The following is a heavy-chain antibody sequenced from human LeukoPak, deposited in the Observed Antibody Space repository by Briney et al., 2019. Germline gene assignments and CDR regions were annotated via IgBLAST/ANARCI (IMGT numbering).Heavy chain of an antibody. V-gene: IGHV4-59*08. Sequence: SETLSLTCTVSGDSLSSHYWSWIRQPPGKGLEWIGYIYGSGSTHYDPSLRSRVTISEDTSKNQFSLKLTSVTAADTAVSYCARNLGWYLHDRWGQGTLVTVSS. CDR3: ARNLGWYLHDR. CDR1: GDSLSSHY. D-gene: IGHD6-19*01. J-gene: IGHJ4*02. CDR2: IYGSGST.